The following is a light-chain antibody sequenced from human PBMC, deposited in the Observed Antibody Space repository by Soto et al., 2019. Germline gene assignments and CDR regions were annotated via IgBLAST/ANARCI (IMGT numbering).Light chain of an antibody. Sequence: AIQVTQSPSSLSAPVGDTITSTCRASQGISSAFAWYQQKPGQVPRLLIYDVFNLQSGVPSRFSGSGSGTDFTLTISRLQPEDFATYYCQQLETYPLTFGQGTRLEVK. V-gene: IGKV1-13*02. CDR2: DVF. J-gene: IGKJ5*01. CDR3: QQLETYPLT. CDR1: QGISSA.